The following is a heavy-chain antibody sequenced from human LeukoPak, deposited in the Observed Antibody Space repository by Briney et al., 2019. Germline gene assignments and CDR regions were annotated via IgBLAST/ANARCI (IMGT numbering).Heavy chain of an antibody. CDR1: GGSISSGDYY. V-gene: IGHV4-30-4*08. D-gene: IGHD3-3*01. J-gene: IGHJ3*02. CDR3: ARELGRFLEWLPGGAFDI. CDR2: IYYSGST. Sequence: SETLSLTCTVSGGSISSGDYYWSWIRQPPGKGLEWIGYIYYSGSTYYNPSLKSRVTISVDTSKNQFSLKLSSVTAADTAVYYCARELGRFLEWLPGGAFDIWGQGTMVTVSS.